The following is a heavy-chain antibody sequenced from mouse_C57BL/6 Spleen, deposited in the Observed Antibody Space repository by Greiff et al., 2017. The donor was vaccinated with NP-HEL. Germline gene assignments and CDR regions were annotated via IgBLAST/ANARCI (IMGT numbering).Heavy chain of an antibody. Sequence: QVQLQQPGAELVMPGASVKLSCKASGYTFTSYWMHWVKQRPGQGLEWIGEIDPSDSYTNYNQKFKGKSTLTVDKSSITAYMQLSSLTSEDSAVYYCARQGYYYYFDYWGQGTTLTVSS. V-gene: IGHV1-69*01. J-gene: IGHJ2*01. CDR1: GYTFTSYW. CDR3: ARQGYYYYFDY. CDR2: IDPSDSYT. D-gene: IGHD1-1*01.